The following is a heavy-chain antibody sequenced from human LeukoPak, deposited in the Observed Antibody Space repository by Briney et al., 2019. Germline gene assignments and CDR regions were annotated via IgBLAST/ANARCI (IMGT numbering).Heavy chain of an antibody. J-gene: IGHJ5*02. CDR2: INPNSGGT. CDR1: GYTFTGYY. Sequence: ASVKVSCKASGYTFTGYYMHWVRQAPGQGLEWMGWINPNSGGTNYAQKFQGRVTMTRDTSISTAYMELSRLRSDDTAVYYCARGDLAVAGQNWFDPWGQGTLVTVSS. CDR3: ARGDLAVAGQNWFDP. V-gene: IGHV1-2*02. D-gene: IGHD6-19*01.